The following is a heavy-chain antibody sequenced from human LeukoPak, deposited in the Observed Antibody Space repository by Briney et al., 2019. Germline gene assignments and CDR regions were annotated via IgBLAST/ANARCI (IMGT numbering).Heavy chain of an antibody. CDR1: GGAISSYY. Sequence: SETLSLTCSVSGGAISSYYWSWIRQPPGKGLEWIGYIYYSGSTNYNPSLKSRVTISVDTSKNQFSLKLSSVTAADTAVYYCARLGAFDIWGQGTMVTVSS. V-gene: IGHV4-59*01. CDR3: ARLGAFDI. CDR2: IYYSGST. J-gene: IGHJ3*02.